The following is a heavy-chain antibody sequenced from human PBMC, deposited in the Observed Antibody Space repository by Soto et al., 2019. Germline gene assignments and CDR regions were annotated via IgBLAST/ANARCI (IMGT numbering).Heavy chain of an antibody. CDR1: GGSISNLY. D-gene: IGHD2-15*01. CDR2: GYTTGRT. CDR3: ARTAISATPYFDN. V-gene: IGHV4-4*07. Sequence: PSETLSLTSTVSGGSISNLYWSWIRQPAGKGLECIGRGYTTGRTNYNPSLKSLVTMSVDTSNNQFSLKLTSVTAADTAVYYCARTAISATPYFDNWGQGALVTVSS. J-gene: IGHJ4*02.